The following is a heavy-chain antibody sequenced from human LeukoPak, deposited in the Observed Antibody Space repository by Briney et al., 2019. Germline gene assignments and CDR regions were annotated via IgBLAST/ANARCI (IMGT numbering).Heavy chain of an antibody. J-gene: IGHJ4*02. Sequence: PGGSLRLSCAASGFTFKGHWMAWVRQAPGKGLEWVANIEQEGSGKYYVDSVKGRFTISRDKNSLYLQMNSLRAEDTAMYYCARHISGGNNYFDYWGQGTLVTVSS. D-gene: IGHD2-21*01. CDR3: ARHISGGNNYFDY. CDR2: IEQEGSGK. V-gene: IGHV3-7*01. CDR1: GFTFKGHW.